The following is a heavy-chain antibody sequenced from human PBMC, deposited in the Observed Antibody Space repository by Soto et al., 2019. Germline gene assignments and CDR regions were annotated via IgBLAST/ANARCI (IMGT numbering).Heavy chain of an antibody. CDR2: MSYDGSNE. CDR3: AKDGSHNFNY. J-gene: IGHJ4*02. CDR1: GFTFSHYA. D-gene: IGHD1-26*01. Sequence: QVQLVESGGGVVQPGRSLRLSCAASGFTFSHYAMHWVCQAPGKGLEWVALMSYDGSNEYYADSVKGRITISRDNSKNTLYLQMISLRAEDTAVYYCAKDGSHNFNYWGQGTLVTVSS. V-gene: IGHV3-30*18.